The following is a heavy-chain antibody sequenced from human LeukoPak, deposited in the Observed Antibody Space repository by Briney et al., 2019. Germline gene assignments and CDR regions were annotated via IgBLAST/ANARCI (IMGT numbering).Heavy chain of an antibody. CDR1: GGSISSGDFY. CDR3: ARFSNAHGVKFDY. CDR2: IYYSGTA. J-gene: IGHJ4*02. Sequence: SETLSLTCTISGGSISSGDFYWSWVRQHPEKGLEWIGYIYYSGTAYYNPSLKSRVTMSVDTSKNQFSLKLDSVTAADTAVYYCARFSNAHGVKFDYWGQGTLVTVSS. D-gene: IGHD2-8*01. V-gene: IGHV4-31*03.